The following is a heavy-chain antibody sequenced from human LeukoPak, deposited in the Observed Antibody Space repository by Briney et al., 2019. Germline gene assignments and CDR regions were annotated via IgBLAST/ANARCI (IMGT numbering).Heavy chain of an antibody. V-gene: IGHV3-23*01. CDR1: GFTFSSYA. CDR2: ISGSGGST. J-gene: IGHJ4*02. D-gene: IGHD3-3*01. Sequence: PGGSLRLSCAASGFTFSSYAMSWVRQAPGKGLEWVSAISGSGGSTYYADSVKGRYTISRDNSKNTLYLQMNSLRAEDTAVYYCAKGTGTYYDFWSGYYYFDYWGQGTLVTVSS. CDR3: AKGTGTYYDFWSGYYYFDY.